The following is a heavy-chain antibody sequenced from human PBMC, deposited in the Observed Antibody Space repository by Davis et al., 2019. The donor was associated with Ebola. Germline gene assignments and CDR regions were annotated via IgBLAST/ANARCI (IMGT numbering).Heavy chain of an antibody. CDR1: GFTVSSNY. J-gene: IGHJ6*02. D-gene: IGHD3-3*01. CDR3: ARELSVLTIFGVVTNYYYGMDV. CDR2: IYSGGST. V-gene: IGHV3-53*05. Sequence: PGGSLRLSCAASGFTVSSNYMSWVRQAPGKGLEWVSVIYSGGSTYYADSVKGRFTISRDNSKNTLYLQMSSLRAEDTAVYYCARELSVLTIFGVVTNYYYGMDVWGQGTTVTVSS.